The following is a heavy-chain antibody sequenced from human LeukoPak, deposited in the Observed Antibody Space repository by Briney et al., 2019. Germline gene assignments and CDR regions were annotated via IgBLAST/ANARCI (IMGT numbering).Heavy chain of an antibody. CDR2: IYYSGST. Sequence: PSETLSLTCTVSGGSISSGGYYWSWIRQHPGKGLEWIGYIYYSGSTYYNPSLKSRVTISVDTSKNQFSLKLSSVTAADTAVYYCARSSKQQLTPDYWGQGTLVTVSS. CDR1: GGSISSGGYY. J-gene: IGHJ4*02. CDR3: ARSSKQQLTPDY. D-gene: IGHD6-13*01. V-gene: IGHV4-31*03.